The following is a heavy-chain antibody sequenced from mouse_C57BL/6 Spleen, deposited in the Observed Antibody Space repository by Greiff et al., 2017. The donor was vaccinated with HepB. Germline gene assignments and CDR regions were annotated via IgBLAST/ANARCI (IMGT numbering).Heavy chain of an antibody. CDR1: GYTFTDYE. CDR2: IDPETGGT. CDR3: TRRLGAY. Sequence: VQLQQSGAELVRPGASVTLSCKASGYTFTDYEMHWVKQTPVHGLEWIGAIDPETGGTAYNQKFKGKAILTADKSSSTAYMELRILTSEDSAVYYCTRRLGAYWGQGTLVTVSA. V-gene: IGHV1-15*01. J-gene: IGHJ3*01. D-gene: IGHD3-3*01.